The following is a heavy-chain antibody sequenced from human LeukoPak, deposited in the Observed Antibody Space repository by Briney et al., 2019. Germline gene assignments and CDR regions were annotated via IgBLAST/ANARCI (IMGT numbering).Heavy chain of an antibody. CDR2: IIPILGIA. CDR3: ARDGPDYCYDY. CDR1: GYTFTGYY. V-gene: IGHV1-69*04. Sequence: ASVKVSCKASGYTFTGYYMHWVRQAPGQGLEWMGRIIPILGIANYAQKFQGRVTITADKSTSTAYMELSSLRSEDTAVYYCARDGPDYCYDYWGQGTLVTVSS. D-gene: IGHD5-18*01. J-gene: IGHJ4*02.